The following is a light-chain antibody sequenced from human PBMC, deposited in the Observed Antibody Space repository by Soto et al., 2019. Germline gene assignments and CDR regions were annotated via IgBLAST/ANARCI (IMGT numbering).Light chain of an antibody. CDR3: QQYNNWPPRGT. Sequence: EIVMTQSPATLSVSPGERATLSCRASQSVSSNLAWYQQKPGQAPRLLIYAASTRATGIPARFSGSGSGTEFTLPISSLQAEDFAVYYCQQYNNWPPRGTFGRVTKVEIK. CDR2: AAS. J-gene: IGKJ4*01. V-gene: IGKV3-15*01. CDR1: QSVSSN.